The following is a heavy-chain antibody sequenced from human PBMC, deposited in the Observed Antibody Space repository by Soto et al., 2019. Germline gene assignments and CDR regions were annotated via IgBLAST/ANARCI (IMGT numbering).Heavy chain of an antibody. CDR3: AKDQVSSGWYKWSWFDP. J-gene: IGHJ5*02. Sequence: QVQLVESGGGVVQPGRSLRLSCAASGFTFNSYGMHWVRQAPGKGLEWVAVISYDGSNQDYADSVKGRFTISRDNSKNTLFLQMNSLRTEETAVYYCAKDQVSSGWYKWSWFDPWGQGTLITVSS. D-gene: IGHD6-19*01. V-gene: IGHV3-30*18. CDR2: ISYDGSNQ. CDR1: GFTFNSYG.